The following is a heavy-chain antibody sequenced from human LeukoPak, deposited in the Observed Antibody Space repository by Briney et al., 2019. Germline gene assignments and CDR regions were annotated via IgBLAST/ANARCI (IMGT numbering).Heavy chain of an antibody. CDR2: ITSSGNTI. Sequence: GGSLRLSCTASGFTFSDYYMTWIRQAPGKGLEWISYITSSGNTIYYADSVKGRFTISRDNAKNSLYLQMNSLRAEDTAVYYCASPAYNCSSTNCYMVDAFDIWGQGTMVTVSS. CDR1: GFTFSDYY. D-gene: IGHD2-2*02. J-gene: IGHJ3*02. CDR3: ASPAYNCSSTNCYMVDAFDI. V-gene: IGHV3-11*04.